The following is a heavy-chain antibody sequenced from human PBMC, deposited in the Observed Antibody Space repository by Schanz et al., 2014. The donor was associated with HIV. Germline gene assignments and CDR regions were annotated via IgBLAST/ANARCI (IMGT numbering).Heavy chain of an antibody. J-gene: IGHJ6*02. D-gene: IGHD6-19*01. Sequence: VQLVESGGGVVQPGGSLRLSCAASGFTFDDYAMHWVRQAPGKGLEWLSSISSSGGYIYYADSVKGRFTISRDNSKNSVFLQMDRLRAEDTAVYYCARGSWYSSGWVDDQYYYDVDVWGQGTTVTVSS. V-gene: IGHV3-21*06. CDR2: ISSSGGYI. CDR1: GFTFDDYA. CDR3: ARGSWYSSGWVDDQYYYDVDV.